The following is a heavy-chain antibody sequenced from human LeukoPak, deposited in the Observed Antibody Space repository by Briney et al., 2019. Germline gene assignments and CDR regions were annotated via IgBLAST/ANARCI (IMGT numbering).Heavy chain of an antibody. Sequence: GGSLRLSCAASGFTYSSYGMHWVRQAPGKGLEWISYISSSGSTIYYADSVKGRFTISRDNAKNSLCLQMNSLRAEDTAVYYCARGDYYYDSRGYYYFDYWGQGTLVTVSS. V-gene: IGHV3-48*04. J-gene: IGHJ4*02. CDR1: GFTYSSYG. D-gene: IGHD3-22*01. CDR2: ISSSGSTI. CDR3: ARGDYYYDSRGYYYFDY.